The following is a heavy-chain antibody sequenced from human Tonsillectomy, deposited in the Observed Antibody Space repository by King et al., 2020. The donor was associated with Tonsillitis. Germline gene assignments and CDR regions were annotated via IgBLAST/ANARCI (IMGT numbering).Heavy chain of an antibody. CDR2: INPNSGGT. Sequence: VQLVQSGAEVKKPGASVKVSCKASGYTFTGYYMHWVRQAPGQGLEWMGWINPNSGGTNYAQKFQGRFTMTRDTSISTAYMELSRLRSDDTAVYSCARAVAGTLSYWYFDLWGRGTLVTVSS. D-gene: IGHD6-19*01. V-gene: IGHV1-2*02. J-gene: IGHJ2*01. CDR1: GYTFTGYY. CDR3: ARAVAGTLSYWYFDL.